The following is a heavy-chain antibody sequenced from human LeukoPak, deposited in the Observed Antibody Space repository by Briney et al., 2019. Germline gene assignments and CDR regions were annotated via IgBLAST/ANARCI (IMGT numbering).Heavy chain of an antibody. CDR2: IYYSGST. CDR3: ASEFWSGTNDAFDI. Sequence: SETLSLTCTVSGGSISSYYWSWIRQPPGKGLEWIGYIYYSGSTNYNPSLKSRVTISLDTSKNQFSLRLSSVTAADTAVYYCASEFWSGTNDAFDIWGQGTMVTVSS. CDR1: GGSISSYY. D-gene: IGHD3-3*01. V-gene: IGHV4-59*01. J-gene: IGHJ3*02.